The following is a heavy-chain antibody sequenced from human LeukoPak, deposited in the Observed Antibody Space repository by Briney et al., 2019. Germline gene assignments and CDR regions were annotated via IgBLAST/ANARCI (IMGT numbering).Heavy chain of an antibody. CDR3: TRTYYYDSSGYYYGRDAFDI. CDR2: ISPSGGST. J-gene: IGHJ3*02. CDR1: GYTFTTYY. D-gene: IGHD3-22*01. V-gene: IGHV1-46*01. Sequence: ASVNVSCKASGYTFTTYYIHWVRQAPGQGLEGMGIISPSGGSTSYAQKFQGRVTMTRDTSTSTVYMELSSLRSEDTAVYYCTRTYYYDSSGYYYGRDAFDIWGQGKMVTVSS.